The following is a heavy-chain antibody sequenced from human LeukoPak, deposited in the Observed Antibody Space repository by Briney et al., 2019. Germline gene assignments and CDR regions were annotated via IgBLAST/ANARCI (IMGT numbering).Heavy chain of an antibody. CDR1: GYSFISYW. V-gene: IGHV5-51*01. CDR2: IYPGDSDT. Sequence: GESLKISCKGSGYSFISYWIGWVRQMPGKGLEWMGIIYPGDSDTRYSPSFQGQVTISADKSITTAYLQWSSLKASDTAIYYCARHLVSSGYINWFDPWGQGTLVTVSS. J-gene: IGHJ5*02. CDR3: ARHLVSSGYINWFDP. D-gene: IGHD5-24*01.